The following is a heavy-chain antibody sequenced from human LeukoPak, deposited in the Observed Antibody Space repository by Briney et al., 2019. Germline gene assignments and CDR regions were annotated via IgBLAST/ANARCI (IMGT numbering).Heavy chain of an antibody. V-gene: IGHV1-18*01. CDR3: ASSPHSSSSDWFDP. CDR2: ISAYNGNT. Sequence: ASVKVSCKASGYTFTSYNINWVRQAPGQGLEWMGWISAYNGNTNYAQKLQGRVTMTTDTSTSTAYMELRSLRSDDTAVYYCASSPHSSSSDWFDPWGQGTLVTVSS. CDR1: GYTFTSYN. J-gene: IGHJ5*02. D-gene: IGHD6-6*01.